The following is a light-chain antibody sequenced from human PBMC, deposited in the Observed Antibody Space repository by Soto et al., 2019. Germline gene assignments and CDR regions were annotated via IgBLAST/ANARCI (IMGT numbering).Light chain of an antibody. CDR3: QQYHNWPST. CDR1: QSINKN. Sequence: VLTQSPATLSVSPGERVTLSCRASQSINKNLAWYQQKRGQAPRLLIYGASTRATGFPASFSGSGSGTDFTLTIASLQSEDFAVYYCQQYHNWPSTVGQGTTV. CDR2: GAS. J-gene: IGKJ1*01. V-gene: IGKV3-15*01.